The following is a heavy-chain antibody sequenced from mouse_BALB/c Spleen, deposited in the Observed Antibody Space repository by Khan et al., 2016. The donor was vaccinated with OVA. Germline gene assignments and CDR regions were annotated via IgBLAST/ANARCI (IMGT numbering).Heavy chain of an antibody. CDR2: IWGDGST. D-gene: IGHD1-2*01. CDR1: GFSLSNYG. Sequence: VKLEESGPGLVAPSQSLSITCTVSGFSLSNYGVNWVRQPPGKGLEWLGVIWGDGSTNYHSVLKSRLSISKDNSKNPVVLKLHSLQTDDTATYSCVRFSTAPRNYYTMDYWGQGTSVTVSS. V-gene: IGHV2-3*01. J-gene: IGHJ4*01. CDR3: VRFSTAPRNYYTMDY.